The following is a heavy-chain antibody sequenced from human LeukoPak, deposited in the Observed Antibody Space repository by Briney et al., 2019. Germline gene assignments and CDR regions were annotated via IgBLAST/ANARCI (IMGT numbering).Heavy chain of an antibody. CDR1: GHTFSRYG. V-gene: IGHV3-74*01. Sequence: PGGSLRLFCAASGHTFSRYGMHWAPRARGRGREWVSRIKSEGSRIAYADYVKGRFTISRANHKNTLYLEMSSLGAEDAAVYYCVKDLVDRAFTRGFDVWGQGTVVTVSS. CDR3: VKDLVDRAFTRGFDV. J-gene: IGHJ3*01. CDR2: IKSEGSRI. D-gene: IGHD3-10*01.